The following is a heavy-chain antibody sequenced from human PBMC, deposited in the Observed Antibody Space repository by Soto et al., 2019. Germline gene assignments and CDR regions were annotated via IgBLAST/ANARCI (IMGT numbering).Heavy chain of an antibody. J-gene: IGHJ5*02. CDR3: AGAMIGNGGRGWFDP. Sequence: SETLSLTCTVSCGSITAYYWSWLRQSHGRGLEWIGYIYHTGTGDYNRSFAGRATISTNTLKKQFALTLRSVTAADTAVYFCAGAMIGNGGRGWFDPGRPGALVAVSS. CDR1: CGSITAYY. D-gene: IGHD4-17*01. CDR2: IYHTGTG. V-gene: IGHV4-59*01.